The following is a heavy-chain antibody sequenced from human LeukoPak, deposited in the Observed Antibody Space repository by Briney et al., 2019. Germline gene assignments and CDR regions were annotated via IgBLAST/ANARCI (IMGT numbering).Heavy chain of an antibody. CDR1: GFTFDNYA. Sequence: GGSLRLSCAASGFTFDNYAMHWVRQAPGKGLEGLSIISWNSGYIGYADSVKGRFTISRDNAKKSLDLQMNSLRAEDTAFYYCAKVRGTYSSGYFFDYWGQGTLVTVSS. CDR3: AKVRGTYSSGYFFDY. CDR2: ISWNSGYI. D-gene: IGHD6-19*01. J-gene: IGHJ4*02. V-gene: IGHV3-9*01.